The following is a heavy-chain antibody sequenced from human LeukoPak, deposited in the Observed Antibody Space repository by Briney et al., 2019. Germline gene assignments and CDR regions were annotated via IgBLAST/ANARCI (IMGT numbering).Heavy chain of an antibody. CDR2: ISYDGSNK. CDR1: GFTFSSYG. CDR3: ARVQLSGSYIRSFDMDV. D-gene: IGHD1-26*01. J-gene: IGHJ6*03. Sequence: GRSLRLSCAASGFTFSSYGMHWVRQAPGKGLEWVAVISYDGSNKYYADSVKGRFTISRDNSKNTLYLQMNSLRAEDTAVYYCARVQLSGSYIRSFDMDVWGIGTTVTVSS. V-gene: IGHV3-30*03.